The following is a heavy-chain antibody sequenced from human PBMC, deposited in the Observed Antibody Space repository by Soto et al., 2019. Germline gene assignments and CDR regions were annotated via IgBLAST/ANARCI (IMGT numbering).Heavy chain of an antibody. CDR2: INHSGST. J-gene: IGHJ4*02. D-gene: IGHD6-13*01. CDR3: ARGTKEGSSSLDY. CDR1: GGSFSGYY. V-gene: IGHV4-34*01. Sequence: PSETLSLTCAVYGGSFSGYYWSWIRQPPGKGLEWIGEINHSGSTNYNPSLKSRVTISVDTSKNQFSLKLSSVTAADTAVYYCARGTKEGSSSLDYWGQGTLVTVYS.